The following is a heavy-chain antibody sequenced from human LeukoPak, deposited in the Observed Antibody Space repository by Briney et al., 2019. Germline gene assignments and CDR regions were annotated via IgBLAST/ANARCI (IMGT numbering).Heavy chain of an antibody. CDR3: AKDRTSGGRCFDS. V-gene: IGHV3-30*02. D-gene: IGHD3-10*01. J-gene: IGHJ4*02. CDR2: IRFDGSEK. Sequence: GGSLRLSCAASGFTFSNYGMHWVRQAPGRGLEWVALIRFDGSEKYYADSVKGRFTISRDNSKNTFYLQMNSLRAEDTAVYYCAKDRTSGGRCFDSWGLGTLVTVSS. CDR1: GFTFSNYG.